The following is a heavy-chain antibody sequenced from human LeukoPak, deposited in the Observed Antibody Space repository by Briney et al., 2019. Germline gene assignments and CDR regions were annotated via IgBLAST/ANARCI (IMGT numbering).Heavy chain of an antibody. Sequence: ASVKVSCKASGYTFSSNAITWVWQAPGQGLEWMGWISAYSGNTNYAQKLQGRVTMTTDTSTSTAYMELRRLRSDDTAVYYCARGTDYIDYWGQGTLVTVSS. CDR2: ISAYSGNT. D-gene: IGHD4/OR15-4a*01. CDR3: ARGTDYIDY. J-gene: IGHJ4*02. V-gene: IGHV1-18*01. CDR1: GYTFSSNA.